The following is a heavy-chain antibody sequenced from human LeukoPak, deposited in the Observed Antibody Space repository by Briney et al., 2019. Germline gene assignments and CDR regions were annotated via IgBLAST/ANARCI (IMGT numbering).Heavy chain of an antibody. CDR3: ARTRLGNWFDP. CDR2: ISINDSTI. Sequence: WGSLRLSCAASGFTFSDYYISWIRQAPAKGLGWVSYISINDSTIYYADSVKGRFTISRDNAKNSLYLQMNSLRAEDTAVYYCARTRLGNWFDPWGQGTLVTVSS. CDR1: GFTFSDYY. V-gene: IGHV3-11*01. D-gene: IGHD2-2*01. J-gene: IGHJ5*02.